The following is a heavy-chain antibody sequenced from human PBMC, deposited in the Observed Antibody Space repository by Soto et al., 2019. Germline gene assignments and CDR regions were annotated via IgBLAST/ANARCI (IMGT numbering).Heavy chain of an antibody. CDR3: ATGYCSGGSCYPLGDYYYGMDV. CDR1: GFTFSSYA. Sequence: QVQLVESGGGVVQPGRSLRLSCAASGFTFSSYAMHWVRQAPGKGLEWVAVISYDGSNKYYADSVKGRFTISRDNSKNTLYLQMNSLRAEDTAVYYCATGYCSGGSCYPLGDYYYGMDVWGQGTTVTVSS. V-gene: IGHV3-30-3*01. J-gene: IGHJ6*02. D-gene: IGHD2-15*01. CDR2: ISYDGSNK.